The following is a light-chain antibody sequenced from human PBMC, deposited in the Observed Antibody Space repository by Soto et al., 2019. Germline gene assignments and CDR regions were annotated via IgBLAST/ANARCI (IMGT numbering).Light chain of an antibody. Sequence: EMVLTQSPGTLSLSPGKRATLSCRASQRVTSVHLAWYQQRPGQAPRLLIYGASNRATGVTERFTGSASGTDFNLTISRLGPEDSATYYCRYYGASPLYTFGRGTKLEIE. J-gene: IGKJ2*01. CDR1: QRVTSVH. CDR2: GAS. V-gene: IGKV3-20*01. CDR3: RYYGASPLYT.